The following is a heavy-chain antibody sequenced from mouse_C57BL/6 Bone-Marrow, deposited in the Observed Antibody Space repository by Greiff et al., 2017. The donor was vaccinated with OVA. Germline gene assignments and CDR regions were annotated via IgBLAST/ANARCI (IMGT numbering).Heavy chain of an antibody. V-gene: IGHV3-6*01. CDR2: ISYDGSN. CDR1: GYSITSGYY. J-gene: IGHJ3*01. Sequence: EVQLQQSGPGLVKPSQSLSLTCSVTGYSITSGYYWNWIRQFPGNKLEWMGYISYDGSNNYNPSLKNRISITRDTSKNQFFLKFNSVTTEDTATYYCARKDDGNFAYRGQGTLVTVSA. CDR3: ARKDDGNFAY. D-gene: IGHD2-3*01.